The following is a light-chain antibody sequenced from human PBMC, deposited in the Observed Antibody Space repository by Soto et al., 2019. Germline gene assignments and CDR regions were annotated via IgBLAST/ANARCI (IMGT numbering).Light chain of an antibody. CDR3: QQCGSSPLT. CDR1: QSVSSSY. Sequence: EIVLTQSPGTLSLSPGERATLSCRASQSVSSSYLAWYQRKPGQAPRLLIYGASSRATGIPDRFSGSGSGTDFTLTISRLEPEDFAVYYCQQCGSSPLTFGQGTKVEIK. CDR2: GAS. V-gene: IGKV3-20*01. J-gene: IGKJ1*01.